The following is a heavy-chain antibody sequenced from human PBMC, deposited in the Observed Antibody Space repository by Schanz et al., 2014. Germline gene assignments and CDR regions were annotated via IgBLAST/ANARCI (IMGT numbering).Heavy chain of an antibody. CDR3: ARENLNWEAFDI. CDR1: GFIFNDYY. Sequence: QVQLVESGGGLVKPGGSLRLSCAASGFIFNDYYMNWIRQAPGKGLEWLSYISRDGTTSYYADSVKGQFTISRDNAKNSLYLEMTSLRGEDTAMYYCARENLNWEAFDIWGQGTVVTVSS. J-gene: IGHJ3*02. CDR2: ISRDGTTS. D-gene: IGHD7-27*01. V-gene: IGHV3-11*01.